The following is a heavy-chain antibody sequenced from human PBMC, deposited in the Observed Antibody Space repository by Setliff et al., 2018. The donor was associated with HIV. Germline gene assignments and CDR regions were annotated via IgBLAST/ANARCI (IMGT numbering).Heavy chain of an antibody. D-gene: IGHD2-15*01. V-gene: IGHV3-30*02. Sequence: GGSLRLSCAASGFSFSSYGMHWVRQAPGKGLEWVAFIRYDGSNKYYADSVKGRFTISRDNAKNTVYLQMNSLRPEDTAVYYCATLWMRGGYFDTWGQGTLVTVSS. CDR3: ATLWMRGGYFDT. J-gene: IGHJ4*02. CDR1: GFSFSSYG. CDR2: IRYDGSNK.